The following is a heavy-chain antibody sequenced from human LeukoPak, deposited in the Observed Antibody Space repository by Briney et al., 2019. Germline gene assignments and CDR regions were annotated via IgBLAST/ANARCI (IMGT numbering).Heavy chain of an antibody. CDR3: AKDRGWYCSSSSCFSFDY. D-gene: IGHD2-2*01. CDR1: GFTFSNYA. Sequence: GGSLRLSCAASGFTFSNYAMSWVRQAPGKGLEWVSDISGSGASTYYADSVKGRFTISRDNSKNTLYLQMNSLRAEDTAVYYCAKDRGWYCSSSSCFSFDYWGQGTLVTVSS. CDR2: ISGSGAST. J-gene: IGHJ4*02. V-gene: IGHV3-23*01.